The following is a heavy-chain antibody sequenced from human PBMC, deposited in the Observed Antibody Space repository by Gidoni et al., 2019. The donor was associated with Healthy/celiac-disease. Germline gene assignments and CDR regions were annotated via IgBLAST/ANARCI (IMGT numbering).Heavy chain of an antibody. V-gene: IGHV4-39*01. Sequence: QLQLQESGPGLVKPSETLSLTCTVSGGSISSSSYYWGWIRQPPGKGLEWIGSIYYSGRTYYNPSLKSRVTISVDTSKNQFSLKLSSVTAADTAVYYCARHGDPSIVGALDYWGQGTLVTVSS. CDR3: ARHGDPSIVGALDY. D-gene: IGHD1-26*01. J-gene: IGHJ4*02. CDR2: IYYSGRT. CDR1: GGSISSSSYY.